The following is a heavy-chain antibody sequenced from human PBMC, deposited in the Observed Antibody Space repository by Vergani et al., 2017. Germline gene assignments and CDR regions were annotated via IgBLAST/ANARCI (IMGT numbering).Heavy chain of an antibody. CDR1: GFSLSTSGVG. J-gene: IGHJ3*01. CDR3: VHRLGYFDWDGAFDV. Sequence: QITLKESGPTLVKPTQTLTLTCTFSGFSLSTSGVGVGWIRQPPGKALEWLALIYWNDDERYSPSLKSRVTITKDTSKNEVILTMATMDPVDTATYYCVHRLGYFDWDGAFDVWGPGTMVTVSS. D-gene: IGHD3-9*01. V-gene: IGHV2-5*01. CDR2: IYWNDDE.